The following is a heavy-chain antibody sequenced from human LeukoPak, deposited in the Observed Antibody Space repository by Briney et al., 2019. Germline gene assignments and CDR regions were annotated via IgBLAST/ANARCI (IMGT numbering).Heavy chain of an antibody. CDR3: ARNKSQSLAFYFFDY. Sequence: PGGSLRLSCAVSGFTFSSYSMNWVRQAPGKGLEWVSSISSSSSYIYYADSVEGRFTISRDNAKNSLYLQMNRLRAEDTAVYYCARNKSQSLAFYFFDYWGQGTLVTVSS. CDR2: ISSSSSYI. D-gene: IGHD3-3*02. CDR1: GFTFSSYS. V-gene: IGHV3-21*01. J-gene: IGHJ4*02.